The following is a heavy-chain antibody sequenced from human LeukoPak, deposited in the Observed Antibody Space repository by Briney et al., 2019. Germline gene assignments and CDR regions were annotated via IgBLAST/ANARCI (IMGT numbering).Heavy chain of an antibody. J-gene: IGHJ4*02. V-gene: IGHV3-23*01. CDR1: VFTFSSYA. CDR3: AKSSWSSRDTFVN. D-gene: IGHD2-8*02. Sequence: SLRLSCAASVFTFSSYAMNSGPQAPGQGLKCFSVISGGGGSTYYADSVKGWFTISRDTSKSTLCVQANSLRAEDTSISCCAKSSWSSRDTFVNWGQGTLVTVSS. CDR2: ISGGGGST.